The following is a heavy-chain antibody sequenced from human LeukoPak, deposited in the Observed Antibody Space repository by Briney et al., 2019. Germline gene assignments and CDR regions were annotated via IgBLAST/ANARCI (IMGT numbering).Heavy chain of an antibody. CDR1: GGSISSYY. CDR2: IYYSGST. D-gene: IGHD4-17*01. CDR3: ARAIYGDYSFDY. V-gene: IGHV4-59*01. Sequence: SETLSLTCTVSGGSISSYYWSWIRQPPGKGLEWIGYIYYSGSTNYKSSLKSRVTISVDTSKNQFSLKLSSVTAADTAVYYCARAIYGDYSFDYWGQGTLVTVSS. J-gene: IGHJ4*02.